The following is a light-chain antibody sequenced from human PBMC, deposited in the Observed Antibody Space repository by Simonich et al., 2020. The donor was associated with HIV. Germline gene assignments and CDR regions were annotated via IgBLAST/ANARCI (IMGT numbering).Light chain of an antibody. CDR2: GAS. V-gene: IGKV3-15*01. Sequence: EIVMTQSPATLSVSPGERATLPCTASQSISSNLAWYQQKPGQAPRLLIYGASTRATGIPSRFSGSGSGTEFTLTIGNMQSEDFAVYYCQQYDNWPPWTFGQGTKVEIK. J-gene: IGKJ1*01. CDR1: QSISSN. CDR3: QQYDNWPPWT.